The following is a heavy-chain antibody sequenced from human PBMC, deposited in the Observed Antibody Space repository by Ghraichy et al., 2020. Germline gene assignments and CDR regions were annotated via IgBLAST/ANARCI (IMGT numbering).Heavy chain of an antibody. V-gene: IGHV3-21*01. J-gene: IGHJ3*02. CDR3: ARDVGVICAFDI. Sequence: GGSLRLSCAASGFNFSSFRMAWVRQAPGKALEWVSSIRSGSEYIYSADSVKGRFTISRDNANKVLYLQMNSLRAEDTAVYYCARDVGVICAFDIWGQGTLVSVS. CDR2: IRSGSEYI. CDR1: GFNFSSFR. D-gene: IGHD2-21*01.